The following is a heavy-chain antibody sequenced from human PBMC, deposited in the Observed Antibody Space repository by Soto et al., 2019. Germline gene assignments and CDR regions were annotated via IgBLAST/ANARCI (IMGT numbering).Heavy chain of an antibody. J-gene: IGHJ5*02. D-gene: IGHD3-9*01. CDR3: ARDGKTYYDILTGYYGGWFDP. V-gene: IGHV1-3*01. CDR2: INAGNGNT. CDR1: GYTFTSYA. Sequence: QVQLVQSGAEVKKPGASVKVSCKASGYTFTSYAMHWVRQAPGQRLEWMGWINAGNGNTKYSQKFQGRVTITRETSASTAYMELSSLRSEDTAVYYCARDGKTYYDILTGYYGGWFDPWGQGTLVTVSS.